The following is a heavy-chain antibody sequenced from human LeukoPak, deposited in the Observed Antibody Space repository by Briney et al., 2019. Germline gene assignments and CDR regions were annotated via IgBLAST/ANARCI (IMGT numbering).Heavy chain of an antibody. J-gene: IGHJ5*02. Sequence: SVKVSCKASGGTFSNYVISWVRQAPGQGLEGMGWIIPMFGTANYAQKFQGRVTITTDESTSTGYMEMSSLRSEDTAVYYCARGYYYGSETYWHTNWFDPWGQGTPVTVSS. CDR1: GGTFSNYV. CDR3: ARGYYYGSETYWHTNWFDP. D-gene: IGHD3-10*01. V-gene: IGHV1-69*05. CDR2: IIPMFGTA.